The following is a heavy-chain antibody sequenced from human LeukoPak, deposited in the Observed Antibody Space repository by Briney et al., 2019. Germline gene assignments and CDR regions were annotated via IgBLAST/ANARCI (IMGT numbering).Heavy chain of an antibody. CDR3: ARGPARRGDCSGTSCPYYFDY. D-gene: IGHD2-2*01. J-gene: IGHJ4*02. V-gene: IGHV1-8*01. CDR1: GYTFTSYD. CDR2: MHPNSGNT. Sequence: SVKVSCKASGYTFTSYDINWVRQATGQGLEWMGWMHPNSGNTGYAQKFQGRVTMTRNTSISTAYMELSSLRSEDTAVYYCARGPARRGDCSGTSCPYYFDYWGQGTLVTVSS.